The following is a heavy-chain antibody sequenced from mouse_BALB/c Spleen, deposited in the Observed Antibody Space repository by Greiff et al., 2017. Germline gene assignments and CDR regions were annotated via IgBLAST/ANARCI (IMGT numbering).Heavy chain of an antibody. J-gene: IGHJ4*01. CDR2: ILPGSGST. CDR1: GYTFSSYW. D-gene: IGHD1-1*01. Sequence: VQLQQSGAELMKPGASVKISCKATGYTFSSYWIEWVKQRPGHGLEWIGEILPGSGSTNYNEKFKGKATFTADTSSNTAYMQLSSLTSEDSAVYYCARTYYYGSSYVRGAMHYWGQGTSVTVSS. V-gene: IGHV1-9*01. CDR3: ARTYYYGSSYVRGAMHY.